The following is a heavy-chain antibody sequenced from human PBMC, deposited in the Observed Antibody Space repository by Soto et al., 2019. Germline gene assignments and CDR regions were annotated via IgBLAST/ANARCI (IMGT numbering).Heavy chain of an antibody. Sequence: PGGSQRLSCSCSRFTFITYAMSWFRQAAGKGLEWVSGISNSGGSTYYADSVKGRFTISRDNSRNTLYLQMNSLRAEDTAVYYCAKDLTYKYDQGAFDIWGQGTMVTVSS. D-gene: IGHD3-22*01. V-gene: IGHV3-23*01. CDR1: RFTFITYA. CDR2: ISNSGGST. CDR3: AKDLTYKYDQGAFDI. J-gene: IGHJ3*02.